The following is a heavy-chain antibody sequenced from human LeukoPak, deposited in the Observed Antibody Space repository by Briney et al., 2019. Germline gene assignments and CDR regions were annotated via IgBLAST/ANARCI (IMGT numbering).Heavy chain of an antibody. J-gene: IGHJ4*02. CDR3: VRGSGARVEDY. V-gene: IGHV4-59*01. CDR1: GGSISSYY. D-gene: IGHD1-26*01. CDR2: IYYSGST. Sequence: SETLSLTCTVSGGSISSYYWSWIRQPPGKGLEWIGYIYYSGSTNYNPSLKSRVTISVDTSKNQFSLKLSSVTAADTAVYYCVRGSGARVEDYWGQGTLVTVSS.